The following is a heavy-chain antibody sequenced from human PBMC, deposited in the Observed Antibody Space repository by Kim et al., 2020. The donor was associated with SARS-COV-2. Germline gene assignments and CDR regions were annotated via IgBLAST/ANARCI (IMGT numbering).Heavy chain of an antibody. CDR2: IVVGSGNT. D-gene: IGHD3-3*01. Sequence: SVKVSCKASGFTFTSSAVQWVRQARGQRLEWIGWIVVGSGNTNYAQKFQERVTITRDMSTSTAYMELSSLRSEDTAVYYCAAESDTNYDFWSGSPSHAFDIWGQGTMVTVSS. CDR1: GFTFTSSA. CDR3: AAESDTNYDFWSGSPSHAFDI. J-gene: IGHJ3*02. V-gene: IGHV1-58*01.